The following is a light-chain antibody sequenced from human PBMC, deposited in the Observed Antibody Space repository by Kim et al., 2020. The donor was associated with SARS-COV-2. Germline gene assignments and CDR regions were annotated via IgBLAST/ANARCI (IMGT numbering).Light chain of an antibody. CDR3: NSRDSSGNHK. CDR2: GKN. Sequence: SSELNQDPAVSVALGQTVRITCQGDSLRSYYASWYQQKPGQAPVLVIYGKNNRPSGIPDRFSGSSSGNTASLIITGAQAEDEADYYCNSRDSSGNHKFGGGTQLTVL. CDR1: SLRSYY. J-gene: IGLJ2*01. V-gene: IGLV3-19*01.